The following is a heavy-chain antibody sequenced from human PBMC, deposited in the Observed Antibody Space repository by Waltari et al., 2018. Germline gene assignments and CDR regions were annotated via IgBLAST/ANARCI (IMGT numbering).Heavy chain of an antibody. D-gene: IGHD3-22*01. CDR1: GGSISSYY. J-gene: IGHJ4*02. CDR3: AREDYYDSSGYYYFDY. Sequence: QVQLQESGPGLVKPSETLSLTCTVSGGSISSYYWSWIRQPPGKGLEWIGYIYYSGSTNYNPSLKSRVTISVDTSKNQCSLKLSSVTAADTAVYYCAREDYYDSSGYYYFDYWGQGTLVTVSS. V-gene: IGHV4-59*01. CDR2: IYYSGST.